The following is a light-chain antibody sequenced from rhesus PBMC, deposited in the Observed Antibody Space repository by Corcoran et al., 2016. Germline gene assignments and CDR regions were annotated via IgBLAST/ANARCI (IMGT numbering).Light chain of an antibody. Sequence: DIQMTQSPSSLSASVGDTVTITCRASQGISSWLAWYQQKPGKAPKLLISKASSLPSGVPSRFSGSGSWTDFTLTISSLQSEDFATYYCQQYSSRPFTFGPGTKLDIK. V-gene: IGKV1-22*01. CDR1: QGISSW. CDR3: QQYSSRPFT. J-gene: IGKJ3*01. CDR2: KAS.